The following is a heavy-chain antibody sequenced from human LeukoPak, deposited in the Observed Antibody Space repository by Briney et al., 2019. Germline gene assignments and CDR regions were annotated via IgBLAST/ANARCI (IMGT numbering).Heavy chain of an antibody. CDR3: ARVEMATIREFDY. D-gene: IGHD5-24*01. Sequence: ASVKVSCKASGYTLTVYYMHWVRQAPGQGLEWMGWINPNSGGTNYAQKFQGRVTMTRDTSITTAYMELSRLRSDDTALYYGARVEMATIREFDYWGQGTLVTVSS. J-gene: IGHJ4*02. CDR2: INPNSGGT. CDR1: GYTLTVYY. V-gene: IGHV1-2*02.